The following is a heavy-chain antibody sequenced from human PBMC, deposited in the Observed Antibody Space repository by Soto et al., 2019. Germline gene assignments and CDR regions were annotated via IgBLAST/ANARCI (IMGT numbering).Heavy chain of an antibody. D-gene: IGHD6-13*01. Sequence: SQTLSLTCAISGDSVSSNSAAWNWIRQSPSRGLEWLGRTYYRSKWYNDYAVSVKSRITINPDTSKNQFSLQLNSVTPEDTAVYYCARMWGYSSSWYSGWFDPWGQGTLVTVSS. CDR3: ARMWGYSSSWYSGWFDP. J-gene: IGHJ5*02. V-gene: IGHV6-1*01. CDR1: GDSVSSNSAA. CDR2: TYYRSKWYN.